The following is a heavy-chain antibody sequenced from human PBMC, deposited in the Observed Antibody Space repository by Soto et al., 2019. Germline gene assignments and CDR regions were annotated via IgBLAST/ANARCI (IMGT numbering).Heavy chain of an antibody. CDR2: ISYDGSNK. D-gene: IGHD2-2*01. J-gene: IGHJ4*02. Sequence: QVQLVESGGGVVQPGRSLRLSCAASGFTFSSYAMHWVRQAPGKGLEWVAVISYDGSNKYYADSVKGRFTISRDNSKNTLYLQMNSLRAEDTAVYYCARDRRSAAVDYWGQGTLVTVSS. V-gene: IGHV3-30-3*01. CDR3: ARDRRSAAVDY. CDR1: GFTFSSYA.